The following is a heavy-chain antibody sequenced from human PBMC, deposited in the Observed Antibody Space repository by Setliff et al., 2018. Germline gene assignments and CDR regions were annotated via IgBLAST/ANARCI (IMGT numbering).Heavy chain of an antibody. V-gene: IGHV3-13*01. CDR3: ARYCSSGSCYYDAFDV. CDR1: GFTFTNYA. Sequence: GGSLRLSCAVSGFTFTNYALHWVRQATGKGLEWVSAIGGGGDIYYLDSVKGRFTISRDDAKDSMYLQMNNLGVGDTAVYYCARYCSSGSCYYDAFDVWGQGTMVTVSS. CDR2: IGGGGDI. J-gene: IGHJ3*01. D-gene: IGHD2-15*01.